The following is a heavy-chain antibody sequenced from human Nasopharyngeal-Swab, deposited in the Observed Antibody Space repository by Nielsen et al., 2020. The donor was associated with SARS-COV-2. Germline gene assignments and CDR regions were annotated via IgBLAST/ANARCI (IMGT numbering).Heavy chain of an antibody. D-gene: IGHD3-10*01. CDR2: ISYDGSNK. V-gene: IGHV3-30*04. Sequence: WIRQPPGKGLEWVAVISYDGSNKYYVDSVKGRFTISRDNSKNTLYLQMNSLRAEDTAVYYCARDWIGNFDYWGQGTLVTVS. J-gene: IGHJ4*02. CDR3: ARDWIGNFDY.